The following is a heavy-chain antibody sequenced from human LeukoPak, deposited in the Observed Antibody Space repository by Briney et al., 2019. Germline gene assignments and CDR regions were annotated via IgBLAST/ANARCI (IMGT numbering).Heavy chain of an antibody. Sequence: PSETLSLTCTVSGGSISSYYWSWIRQPPEKGMEWNGHIYYSGSTNYNPSLKSRVTISVDTSKNQFSLNLSSVTAADTAGYYCARGNYRVSDYWGQGTLVTVSS. CDR1: GGSISSYY. J-gene: IGHJ4*02. CDR3: ARGNYRVSDY. V-gene: IGHV4-59*01. D-gene: IGHD1-1*01. CDR2: IYYSGST.